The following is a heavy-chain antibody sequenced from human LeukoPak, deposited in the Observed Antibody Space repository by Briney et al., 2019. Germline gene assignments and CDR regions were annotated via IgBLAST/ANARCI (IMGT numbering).Heavy chain of an antibody. D-gene: IGHD6-13*01. Sequence: SGPTLVNPTQTLTLTCTFSGFSLSTSGVGVGWIRQPPGKALEWLALIFWNDDKRYSPSLKSRLTITKDTSKNQVVLTMANMDPVDTGTYYCAHGTIAEGADTWGQGTLVTVSS. CDR1: GFSLSTSGVG. V-gene: IGHV2-5*01. J-gene: IGHJ5*02. CDR3: AHGTIAEGADT. CDR2: IFWNDDK.